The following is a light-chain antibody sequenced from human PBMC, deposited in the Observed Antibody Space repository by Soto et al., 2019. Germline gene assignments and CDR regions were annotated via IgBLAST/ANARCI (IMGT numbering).Light chain of an antibody. CDR3: SSYTSSSTYV. V-gene: IGLV2-18*02. Sequence: QSVLTQPPSVSGSPGQSVTISCTGTSSDVGSYNRVSWYQQPPGTAPKLMIYEVSNRPSGVPDRFSGSKSGNTASLTISGLQAEDEADYYCSSYTSSSTYVFGTVPKVTVL. J-gene: IGLJ1*01. CDR1: SSDVGSYNR. CDR2: EVS.